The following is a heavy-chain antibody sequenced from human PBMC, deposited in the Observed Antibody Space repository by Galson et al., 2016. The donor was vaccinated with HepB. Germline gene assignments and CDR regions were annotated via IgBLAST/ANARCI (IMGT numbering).Heavy chain of an antibody. CDR2: ISPYNGDT. CDR1: GYTFNNYG. CDR3: TRGAGGYFDL. J-gene: IGHJ2*01. D-gene: IGHD3-16*01. V-gene: IGHV1-18*01. Sequence: SCKAFGYTFNNYGLSWVRQAPGQGLEYMGWISPYNGDTNYAQKLQGRVTMTTDTSTSKAYMDLRSLKSDDTAVYYCTRGAGGYFDLWGRGTLVTVSS.